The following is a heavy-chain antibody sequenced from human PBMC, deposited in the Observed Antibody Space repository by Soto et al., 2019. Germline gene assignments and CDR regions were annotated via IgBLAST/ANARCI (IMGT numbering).Heavy chain of an antibody. CDR2: ISSSGGAL. CDR1: GFTLSGHY. V-gene: IGHV3-11*01. Sequence: QVQLVESGGDLVKPGGSLRLSCEASGFTLSGHYMRWVRQAPGKGLEWISYISSSGGALYYADSVKGRFTISRDNTKNSLYLQMNSLRAEDTAVYYCARDPDTSSKIDYWGPGTLVTVSS. J-gene: IGHJ4*02. D-gene: IGHD2-2*01. CDR3: ARDPDTSSKIDY.